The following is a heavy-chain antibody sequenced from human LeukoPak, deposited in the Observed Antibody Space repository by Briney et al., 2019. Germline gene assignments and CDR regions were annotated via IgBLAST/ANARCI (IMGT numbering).Heavy chain of an antibody. CDR1: GFIFRRNG. CDR3: ARAVGYDASTETAMDGLDY. V-gene: IGHV3-33*01. CDR2: IWYDGSKT. D-gene: IGHD5-18*01. J-gene: IGHJ4*02. Sequence: GGSLRLSCAASGFIFRRNGMHWVRQVPGKGLEWVALIWYDGSKTYYADSVKGRFTISRDNSRNTLFLQMNSLRAEDTAVYYCARAVGYDASTETAMDGLDYWGQGTLVTVSS.